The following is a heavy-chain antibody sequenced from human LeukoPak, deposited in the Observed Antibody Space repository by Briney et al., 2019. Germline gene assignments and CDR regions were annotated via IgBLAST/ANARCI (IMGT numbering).Heavy chain of an antibody. Sequence: GESLKVSCQASGYTFTDYSIAWVRQVPGKGPEWMGMIHAGDFNTIYSPSFQGRVTITVDRSRKTAYLQWSSLRASDTALYYCARHNCYDSWSQGTLVSVSS. CDR1: GYTFTDYS. D-gene: IGHD3-16*01. V-gene: IGHV5-51*01. J-gene: IGHJ4*02. CDR3: ARHNCYDS. CDR2: IHAGDFNT.